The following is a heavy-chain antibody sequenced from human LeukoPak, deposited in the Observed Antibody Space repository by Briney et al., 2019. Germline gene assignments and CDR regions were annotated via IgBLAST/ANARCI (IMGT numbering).Heavy chain of an antibody. CDR2: VYSSGST. CDR3: ACHSGWSGPSE. D-gene: IGHD6-19*01. Sequence: KPSETLSLTCTVSGGSISSYFWSWIRQPAGKGLEWIGRVYSSGSTNYNPSLKSRVTMSVDTSKNQFSLKLSSVTAADTAVYYCACHSGWSGPSEWGQGTLVTVSS. V-gene: IGHV4-4*07. CDR1: GGSISSYF. J-gene: IGHJ4*02.